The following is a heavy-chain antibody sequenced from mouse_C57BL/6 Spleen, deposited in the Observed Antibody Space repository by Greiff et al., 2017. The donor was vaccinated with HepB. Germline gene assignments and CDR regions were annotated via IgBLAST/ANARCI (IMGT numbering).Heavy chain of an antibody. CDR1: GYSITSGYY. Sequence: EVQLMESGPGLVKPSQSLSLTCSVTGYSITSGYYWNWIRQFPGNKLEWMGYISYDGSNNYNPSLKNRISITRDTSKNQFFLKLNSVTTEDTATYYCARDYDYDGYWYFDVWGTGTTVTVSS. D-gene: IGHD2-4*01. CDR2: ISYDGSN. V-gene: IGHV3-6*01. CDR3: ARDYDYDGYWYFDV. J-gene: IGHJ1*03.